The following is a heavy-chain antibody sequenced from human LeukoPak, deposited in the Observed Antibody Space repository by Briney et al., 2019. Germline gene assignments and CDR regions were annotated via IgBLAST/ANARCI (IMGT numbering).Heavy chain of an antibody. CDR3: AKDQRFSGWYFVY. J-gene: IGHJ4*02. V-gene: IGHV3-74*01. CDR2: INSDGSST. D-gene: IGHD6-19*01. Sequence: GGSLRLSCATSGYTFSSYWMHWVRQAPGKGLVWVSHINSDGSSTSYADSVKGRFTISRDNSKNTLYLQMNSLRAEDTAVYYCAKDQRFSGWYFVYWGQGTLVPVSS. CDR1: GYTFSSYW.